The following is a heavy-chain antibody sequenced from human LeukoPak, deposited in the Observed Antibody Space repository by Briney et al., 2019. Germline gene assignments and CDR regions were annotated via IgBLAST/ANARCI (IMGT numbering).Heavy chain of an antibody. CDR2: IIPIFGTA. Sequence: SVKVSCKASGGTFSSYAISWVRQAPGQGLDWMGGIIPIFGTANYAQKFQGRVTITADKSTSTAYMELSSLRSEDTAVYYCARVLVTTRYYYYYMDVWGKGTTVTVSS. J-gene: IGHJ6*03. D-gene: IGHD4-17*01. V-gene: IGHV1-69*06. CDR3: ARVLVTTRYYYYYMDV. CDR1: GGTFSSYA.